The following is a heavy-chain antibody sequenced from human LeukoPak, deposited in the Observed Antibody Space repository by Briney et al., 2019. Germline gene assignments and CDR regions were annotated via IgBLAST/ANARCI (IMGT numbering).Heavy chain of an antibody. CDR1: GFTFSSYS. Sequence: GGSLRLSCAASGFTFSSYSMNWVRQAPGKGLEWVSYISSSSSTIYYADSVKGRFTISRDNAKNSLYLQMNSLRAEDTAVYYCAKDYGGDSSGYYYPPLDAFDIWGQGTMVTVSS. D-gene: IGHD3-22*01. J-gene: IGHJ3*02. CDR2: ISSSSSTI. CDR3: AKDYGGDSSGYYYPPLDAFDI. V-gene: IGHV3-48*01.